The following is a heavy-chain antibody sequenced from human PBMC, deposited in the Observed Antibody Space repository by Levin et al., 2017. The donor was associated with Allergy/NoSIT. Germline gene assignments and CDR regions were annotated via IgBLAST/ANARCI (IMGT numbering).Heavy chain of an antibody. J-gene: IGHJ5*02. Sequence: AGGSLRLSCAASGFSVRNNYMSWVRQAPGKGLEWVSAIYSGGATFYADSVKDRFTISRDNSENRLYLQLNSRRAEDTAVYYCARSSFLTYNWFDPWGQGTLVTVSS. D-gene: IGHD2/OR15-2a*01. CDR2: IYSGGAT. CDR1: GFSVRNNY. CDR3: ARSSFLTYNWFDP. V-gene: IGHV3-66*01.